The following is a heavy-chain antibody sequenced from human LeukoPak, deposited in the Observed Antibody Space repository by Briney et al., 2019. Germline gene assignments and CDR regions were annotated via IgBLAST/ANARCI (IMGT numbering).Heavy chain of an antibody. CDR1: GFTVSTNY. V-gene: IGHV3-66*01. CDR3: ARDLSITVAGTGY. D-gene: IGHD6-19*01. Sequence: GGSLRLSCAASGFTVSTNYMSWVRQAPGKGLEWVSVLYTDGHTYYADSVKGRFTISRDNAKNSLYLQMNSLRAEDTAVYYCARDLSITVAGTGYWGQGTLVTVSS. J-gene: IGHJ4*02. CDR2: LYTDGHT.